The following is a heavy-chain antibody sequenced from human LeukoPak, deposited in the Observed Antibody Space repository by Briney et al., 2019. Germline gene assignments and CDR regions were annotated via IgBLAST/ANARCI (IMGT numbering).Heavy chain of an antibody. CDR1: GYTLTELS. V-gene: IGHV1-24*01. Sequence: GASVKVSCKVSGYTLTELSMHWVRQAPGKGLEWMGGFDPEDGETIYAQKFQGRVTMTEDTSTDTAYMELSSLRSEDTAVYYCARDYYDSSGYPWFPNWGQGTLVTVSS. D-gene: IGHD3-22*01. CDR2: FDPEDGET. J-gene: IGHJ4*02. CDR3: ARDYYDSSGYPWFPN.